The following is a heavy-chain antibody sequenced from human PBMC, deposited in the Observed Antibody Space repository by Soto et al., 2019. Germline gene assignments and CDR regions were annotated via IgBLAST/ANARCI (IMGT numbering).Heavy chain of an antibody. D-gene: IGHD3-3*01. J-gene: IGHJ4*02. CDR1: GITFSSFW. V-gene: IGHV3-7*01. Sequence: EVQLVESGGDLVQPGGSLRLSCAASGITFSSFWITWVRQAPGRGLEWVANINQDGSEKHYVDSEKGRFTLSRDNAENSVYLQMNSLRADDTAVYYCARDFGVQELDYWGQGTLVTVSA. CDR2: INQDGSEK. CDR3: ARDFGVQELDY.